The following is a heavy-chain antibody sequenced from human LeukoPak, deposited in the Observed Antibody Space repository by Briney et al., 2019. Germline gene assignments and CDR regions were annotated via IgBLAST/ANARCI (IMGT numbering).Heavy chain of an antibody. Sequence: PGGSLRLSCAASGFSFNNYRMNWVRQAPGKGLEWAAHIKQDGSEIYYVASVKGRFTISRDNANNSLYLQMNNLRAEDTAVYYCAREFSGSLDYWGQGTLVTVSS. CDR3: AREFSGSLDY. V-gene: IGHV3-7*01. CDR1: GFSFNNYR. CDR2: IKQDGSEI. J-gene: IGHJ4*02. D-gene: IGHD1-26*01.